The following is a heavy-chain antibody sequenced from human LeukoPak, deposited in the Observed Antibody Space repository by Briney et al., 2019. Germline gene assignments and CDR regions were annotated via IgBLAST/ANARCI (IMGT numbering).Heavy chain of an antibody. CDR2: IKQDGSEK. V-gene: IGHV3-7*01. J-gene: IGHJ4*02. Sequence: GGSLRLSCAASGFTFSSYWMSWVRQAPGKGLEWVANIKQDGSEKYYVDSVKGRFTISRDNAKNSLHLQMNSLRAEDTAVYYCARDTASGNFDYWGQGTLVTVSS. CDR1: GFTFSSYW. CDR3: ARDTASGNFDY. D-gene: IGHD2-15*01.